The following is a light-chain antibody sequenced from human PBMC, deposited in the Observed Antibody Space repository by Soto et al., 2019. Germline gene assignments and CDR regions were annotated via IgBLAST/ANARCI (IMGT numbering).Light chain of an antibody. J-gene: IGLJ2*01. CDR3: CSYAGSSTFHVL. V-gene: IGLV2-23*02. CDR2: EVS. CDR1: SSDVGSYNL. Sequence: QSALTQPASVSGSPGQSITISCTGTSSDVGSYNLVSWYQQHPGKAPKLMIYEVSKRPSGVSNRFSGSKSRNTASLTISGLQAEDEADYYCCSYAGSSTFHVLFGGGTKVTVL.